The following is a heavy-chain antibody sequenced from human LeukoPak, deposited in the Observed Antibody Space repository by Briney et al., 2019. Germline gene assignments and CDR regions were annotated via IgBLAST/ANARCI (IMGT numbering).Heavy chain of an antibody. V-gene: IGHV4-30-4*01. CDR2: IYYSGST. CDR3: ARAPRRYSSSFDYFDY. Sequence: SQTLSLTCTVSGGSISSGDYYWSWIRQPPGKGLEWSGYIYYSGSTYYNPSLKSRVTISVDTSKNQFSLKLSSVTAADTAVYYCARAPRRYSSSFDYFDYWSQGTLVTVSS. D-gene: IGHD6-13*01. CDR1: GGSISSGDYY. J-gene: IGHJ4*02.